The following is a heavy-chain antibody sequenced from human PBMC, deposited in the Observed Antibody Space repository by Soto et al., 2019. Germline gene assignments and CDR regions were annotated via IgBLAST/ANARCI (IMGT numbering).Heavy chain of an antibody. J-gene: IGHJ5*02. Sequence: EVQLLESGGGLVQPGGSLRLSCAASGFTFSSYAMSWFRQAPGKGLEWVSAISGRGGSTYYADSVKGRFTISRDNATNTLYLQMNSPIAEDAAVYYCGTAGYSIGPWGQGTLVTVSS. CDR1: GFTFSSYA. CDR2: ISGRGGST. D-gene: IGHD6-19*01. V-gene: IGHV3-23*01. CDR3: GTAGYSIGP.